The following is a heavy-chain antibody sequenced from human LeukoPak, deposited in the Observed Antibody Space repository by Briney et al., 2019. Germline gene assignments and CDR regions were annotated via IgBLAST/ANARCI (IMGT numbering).Heavy chain of an antibody. D-gene: IGHD6-13*01. Sequence: SETLSLTCTVSGGSISSYYWSWIRQPPGKGLEWIGYILYSGSTSYNPSLKSRVTISVDTSKNQFSLKLSSVTAADTAVYYCARHGGYTSPYLHWGQGTLVTVSS. J-gene: IGHJ1*01. CDR1: GGSISSYY. CDR2: ILYSGST. CDR3: ARHGGYTSPYLH. V-gene: IGHV4-59*08.